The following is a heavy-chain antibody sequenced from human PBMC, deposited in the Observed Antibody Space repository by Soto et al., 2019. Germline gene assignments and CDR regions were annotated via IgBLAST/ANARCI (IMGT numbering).Heavy chain of an antibody. CDR1: GYSFTSYW. CDR3: ASSSSWYVEYFQH. CDR2: IYPGDSDT. D-gene: IGHD6-13*01. V-gene: IGHV5-51*01. J-gene: IGHJ1*01. Sequence: GESLKISCKGSGYSFTSYWIGWVRQIPGKGLEWMGIIYPGDSDTRYSPSFQGQVTISADKSISTAYLQWSSLKASDTAMYYCASSSSWYVEYFQHWGQGTLVTVSS.